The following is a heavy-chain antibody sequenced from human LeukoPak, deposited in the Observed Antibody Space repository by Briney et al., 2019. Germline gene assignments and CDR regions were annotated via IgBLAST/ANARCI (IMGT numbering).Heavy chain of an antibody. D-gene: IGHD3-9*01. J-gene: IGHJ4*02. Sequence: ASVKVSCKASGYTFTSYYMHWVRQAPGQGLEWMGIINPSGGSTSYAQKFQGRVTMTRDTSTSTVYTELSSLGSEDTAVYYCARDRAALRYFERGGPDYWGQGTLVTVSS. V-gene: IGHV1-46*01. CDR3: ARDRAALRYFERGGPDY. CDR1: GYTFTSYY. CDR2: INPSGGST.